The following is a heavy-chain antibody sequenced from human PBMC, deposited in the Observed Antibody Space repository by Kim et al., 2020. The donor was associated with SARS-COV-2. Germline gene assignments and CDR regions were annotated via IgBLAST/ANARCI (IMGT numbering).Heavy chain of an antibody. D-gene: IGHD5-12*01. CDR3: ARQGDGYNPGFDY. V-gene: IGHV4-59*13. Sequence: SETLSLTCTVSGGSISSYYWSWIRQPPGQGLEWIGYIYYSGSTNYNPSLKSRVTISVDTSKNQFSLKLSSVTAADTAVYYCARQGDGYNPGFDYWGQGTLVTVSS. CDR2: IYYSGST. CDR1: GGSISSYY. J-gene: IGHJ4*02.